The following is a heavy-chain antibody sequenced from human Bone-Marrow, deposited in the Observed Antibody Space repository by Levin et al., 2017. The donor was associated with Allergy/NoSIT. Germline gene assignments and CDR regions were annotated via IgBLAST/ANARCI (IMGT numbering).Heavy chain of an antibody. D-gene: IGHD1-20*01. Sequence: PGGSLRLSCAASGFTFSNYWMSWVRQAPGKGLEWVAIINQEGSEKKYGDSVKGRFTVSRDNAKNSMYLQMNSLRAEDTAVYYCARDDNWIADYWGQGTLVTVS. J-gene: IGHJ4*02. V-gene: IGHV3-7*01. CDR3: ARDDNWIADY. CDR1: GFTFSNYW. CDR2: INQEGSEK.